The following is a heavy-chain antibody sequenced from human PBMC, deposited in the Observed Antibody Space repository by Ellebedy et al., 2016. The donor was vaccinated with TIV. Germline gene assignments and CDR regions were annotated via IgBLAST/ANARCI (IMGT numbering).Heavy chain of an antibody. J-gene: IGHJ4*02. V-gene: IGHV3-30*04. CDR1: GFPFASYV. Sequence: PGGSLRLSCAASGFPFASYVMNWVRQAPGKGLEWVALISYDGSNKYFADSVQGRFTISRENSQNTLYLLMNSLRGDDTAIYYCARTLNHVDTVSTAPLDCWGQGTLVTVSS. CDR3: ARTLNHVDTVSTAPLDC. D-gene: IGHD5/OR15-5a*01. CDR2: ISYDGSNK.